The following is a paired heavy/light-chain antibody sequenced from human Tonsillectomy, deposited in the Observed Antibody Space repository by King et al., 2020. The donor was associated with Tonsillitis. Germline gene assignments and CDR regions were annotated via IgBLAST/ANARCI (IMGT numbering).Heavy chain of an antibody. D-gene: IGHD6-13*01. V-gene: IGHV5-51*01. CDR1: GYNFSFYC. CDR2: VYPGDSDT. J-gene: IGHJ5*02. CDR3: ARLPAKQQPSLKWFDP. Sequence: EVQLVQSGAEVKNPGESLKISCKGSGYNFSFYCIAWVRQMPGKGLEWMGIVYPGDSDTRYSPSFQGQVTISADKSVSTAYLQWTSLKASDTATYYCARLPAKQQPSLKWFDPWGQGTLVTVSS.
Light chain of an antibody. CDR3: QQSFRLYT. J-gene: IGKJ2*01. CDR1: QRIRTY. CDR2: AAS. Sequence: DIQMTQSPSSLSASVGDRVTITCRASQRIRTYVNWYQQKPGKAPKVLIYAASSSPSGVPSRFSGSGSGTDFTLTISSLQPEDFATYYCQQSFRLYTFGQGTKLEIK. V-gene: IGKV1-39*01.